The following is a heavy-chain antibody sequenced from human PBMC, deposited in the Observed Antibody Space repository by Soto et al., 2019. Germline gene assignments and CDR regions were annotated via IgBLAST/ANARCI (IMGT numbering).Heavy chain of an antibody. CDR1: GFTFSSYG. Sequence: QVQLVESGGGVVQPGRSLRLSCAASGFTFSSYGMHWVRQAPGKGLEWVAVIWYDGSNKYYADSVKGRFTISRDNSKNTLYLQMNSLRAEDTAVYYCARDQVVVTAAYGMDVWGQGTTVTVSS. D-gene: IGHD2-21*02. CDR2: IWYDGSNK. V-gene: IGHV3-33*01. CDR3: ARDQVVVTAAYGMDV. J-gene: IGHJ6*02.